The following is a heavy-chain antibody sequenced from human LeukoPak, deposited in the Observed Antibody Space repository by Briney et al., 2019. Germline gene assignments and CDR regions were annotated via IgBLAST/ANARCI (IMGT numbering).Heavy chain of an antibody. CDR2: TYYRSKWNN. CDR1: GDSVSTNSAT. CDR3: ARDQGLGRYAFDI. D-gene: IGHD7-27*01. V-gene: IGHV6-1*01. J-gene: IGHJ3*02. Sequence: SQTLSLTCAISGDSVSTNSATWNWIRQSPSRGLEWLGRTYYRSKWNNDYAVSVKSRITINPDTSKNQFSLQLNSVTPEDTAVYYCARDQGLGRYAFDIWGQGTMVTVSS.